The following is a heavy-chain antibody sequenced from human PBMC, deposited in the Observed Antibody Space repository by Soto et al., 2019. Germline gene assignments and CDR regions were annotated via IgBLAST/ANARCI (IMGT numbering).Heavy chain of an antibody. CDR1: GFTYNTYS. CDR3: ARVHDYGLTNRFDP. V-gene: IGHV3-21*01. CDR2: ISSSSSYI. J-gene: IGHJ5*02. Sequence: EVQLVESGGGLVKPGGSLRLSCAASGFTYNTYSMNWVRQAPGKGLEWVSSISSSSSYIYYADSVKGRFTISRDNAKNSLYLQMNGLRAEDTAVYYCARVHDYGLTNRFDPWGQGTLVTVSS. D-gene: IGHD4-17*01.